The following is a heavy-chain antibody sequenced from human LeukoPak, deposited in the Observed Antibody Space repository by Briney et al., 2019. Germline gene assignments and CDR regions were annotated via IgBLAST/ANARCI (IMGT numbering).Heavy chain of an antibody. CDR3: ARGGGNYYGMDV. D-gene: IGHD3-10*01. V-gene: IGHV1-2*02. CDR1: GYTFTGYY. J-gene: IGHJ6*02. Sequence: VASVKVSCKASGYTFTGYYMHWVRQAPGQGLEWMGWINPNSGGTNYAEKLQGGVTMTRDTPISTAYMELSRLTSDDTAVYYCARGGGNYYGMDVWGQGTTVTVSS. CDR2: INPNSGGT.